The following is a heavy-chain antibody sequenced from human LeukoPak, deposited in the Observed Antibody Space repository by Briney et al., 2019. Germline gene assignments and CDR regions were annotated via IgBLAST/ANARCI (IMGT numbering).Heavy chain of an antibody. D-gene: IGHD5-12*01. Sequence: SQTLSLTCAISGDSVSSNSAAWNWIRQSPSRGLEWLGRTYYRSKWYNDYAVSVKSRITINPDTSKNQFSPQLNSVTPEDTAVYYCARDQDSGYDSGYYYGMDVWGQGTTVTVSS. CDR2: TYYRSKWYN. V-gene: IGHV6-1*01. J-gene: IGHJ6*02. CDR1: GDSVSSNSAA. CDR3: ARDQDSGYDSGYYYGMDV.